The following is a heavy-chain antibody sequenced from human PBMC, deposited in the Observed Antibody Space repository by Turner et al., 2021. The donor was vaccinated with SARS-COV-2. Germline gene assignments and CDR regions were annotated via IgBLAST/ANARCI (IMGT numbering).Heavy chain of an antibody. J-gene: IGHJ3*02. V-gene: IGHV4-39*01. CDR1: GGSISSSSYY. CDR3: ASPGGNSGWFFAYDI. CDR2: IDYSWST. Sequence: QLQLQESGPGLVKPTETLSLTCTVSGGSISSSSYYWGWIRQPPGKGLEWIGSIDYSWSTYYNPSLKSRVTISVDTSKNQFSLKLNSVTAADTAVYYCASPGGNSGWFFAYDIWGQGTMVTVSS. D-gene: IGHD6-19*01.